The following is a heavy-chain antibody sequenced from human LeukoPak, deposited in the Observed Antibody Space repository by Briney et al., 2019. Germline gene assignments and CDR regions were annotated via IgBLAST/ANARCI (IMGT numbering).Heavy chain of an antibody. D-gene: IGHD3-3*01. CDR1: GFTFSSYA. V-gene: IGHV3-33*03. CDR2: IWYDGSNK. CDR3: AKDIFAGNYYYYGMDV. J-gene: IGHJ6*02. Sequence: PGRSLRLSCAASGFTFSSYAFHWVRRAPGKGLEWVSLIWYDGSNKYYADSVKGRFAISRDNSNNLLYLQMNSLRAEDTALYYCAKDIFAGNYYYYGMDVWGQGTTVTVSS.